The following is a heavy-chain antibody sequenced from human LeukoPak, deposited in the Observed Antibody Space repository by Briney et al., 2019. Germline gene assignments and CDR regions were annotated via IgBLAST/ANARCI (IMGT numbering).Heavy chain of an antibody. D-gene: IGHD3-9*01. Sequence: SETLSLTCTVSGGSISNYYWSWIRQPPGKGLEWIGYIYYSGSTNYNPSLKSRVTISVDTSKNQFSLKLSSVTAADTAVYYCARTRYDNLTGTIWEDYWGQGTLVTVSS. CDR2: IYYSGST. CDR3: ARTRYDNLTGTIWEDY. J-gene: IGHJ4*02. V-gene: IGHV4-59*01. CDR1: GGSISNYY.